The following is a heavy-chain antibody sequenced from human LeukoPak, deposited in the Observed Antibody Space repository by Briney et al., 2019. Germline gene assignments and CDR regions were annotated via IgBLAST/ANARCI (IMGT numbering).Heavy chain of an antibody. CDR3: TTEEMDDFWSEGGY. V-gene: IGHV3-15*01. CDR2: IKSKTDGGTT. Sequence: GGTLRLSCAASGVTFSNAWMSWGRQGPGKGVERVGRIKSKTDGGTTDYAAPVKGRFTISRHDSKNTLYLQMNSLKTEDTAVYYCTTEEMDDFWSEGGYWGQGTLVTVSS. CDR1: GVTFSNAW. J-gene: IGHJ4*02. D-gene: IGHD3-3*01.